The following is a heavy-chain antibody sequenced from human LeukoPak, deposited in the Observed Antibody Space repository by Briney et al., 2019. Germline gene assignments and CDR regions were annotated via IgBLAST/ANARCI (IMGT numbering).Heavy chain of an antibody. J-gene: IGHJ3*01. CDR3: ALKLQFLDAFDV. D-gene: IGHD3-3*01. CDR2: INPNSGDT. CDR1: GYIFTGYY. V-gene: IGHV1-2*02. Sequence: ASVKVSCKASGYIFTGYYLHWVGQAPGQGLEWMGWINPNSGDTNYAQKFQGRVTMTRDTSITTAYMELSRLRSDDTAMYYCALKLQFLDAFDVWGQGTVVTVSS.